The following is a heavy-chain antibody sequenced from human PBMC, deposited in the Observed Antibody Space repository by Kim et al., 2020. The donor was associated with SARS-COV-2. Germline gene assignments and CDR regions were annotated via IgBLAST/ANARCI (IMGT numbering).Heavy chain of an antibody. Sequence: GGSLRLSCAASGFTFSSYAMHWVRQAPGKGLEWVAVIWYDGSNKYYADSVKGRFTISRDNSKNTLYLQMNSLRAEDTAVYYCAKSGRIDSSSWPYGMDVWGQGTTVTVSS. J-gene: IGHJ6*02. CDR2: IWYDGSNK. CDR1: GFTFSSYA. CDR3: AKSGRIDSSSWPYGMDV. V-gene: IGHV3-33*06. D-gene: IGHD6-13*01.